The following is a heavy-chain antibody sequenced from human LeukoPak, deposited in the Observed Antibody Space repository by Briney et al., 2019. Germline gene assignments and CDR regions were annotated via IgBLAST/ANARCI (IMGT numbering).Heavy chain of an antibody. CDR2: IYYSGST. D-gene: IGHD2-2*01. CDR3: ARPLRGIVVVPAANTGTWFDP. V-gene: IGHV4-39*01. CDR1: GGSISSSSYY. Sequence: SETLSLTCTVSGGSISSSSYYWGWIRQPPGRGREWIGSIYYSGSTYYNPSLKSRVTISVDTSKNQFSLKLSSVTAADTAVYYCARPLRGIVVVPAANTGTWFDPWGQGTLVTVSS. J-gene: IGHJ5*02.